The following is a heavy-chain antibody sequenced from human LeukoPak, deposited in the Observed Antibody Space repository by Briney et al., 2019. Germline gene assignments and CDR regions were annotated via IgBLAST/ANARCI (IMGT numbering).Heavy chain of an antibody. Sequence: ASVKVSCKASGYTFSNYGISWVRQAPGQGLEWVGWIRGDNGNTNYAQKLQGRVTMTTDTSTSTAYMELRSLRSDDTAVYYCARLAYYYDSSGYYQDYWGQGTLVTVSS. V-gene: IGHV1-18*01. CDR3: ARLAYYYDSSGYYQDY. D-gene: IGHD3-22*01. CDR2: IRGDNGNT. CDR1: GYTFSNYG. J-gene: IGHJ4*02.